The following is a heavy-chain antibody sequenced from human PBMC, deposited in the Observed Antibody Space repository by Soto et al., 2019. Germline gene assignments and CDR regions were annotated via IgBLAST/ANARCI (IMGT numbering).Heavy chain of an antibody. J-gene: IGHJ6*02. CDR1: GGSISRSSYY. V-gene: IGHV4-39*01. CDR2: IYYSGST. Sequence: SETLSLTCTVSGGSISRSSYYWGWIRQPPGKGLEWIGSIYYSGSTYYNPSLKSRVTISVDTSKNQFSLKLSSVTAADTAVYYCARQPATTYGSAGPPDVWGQGTTVTVSS. D-gene: IGHD3-10*01. CDR3: ARQPATTYGSAGPPDV.